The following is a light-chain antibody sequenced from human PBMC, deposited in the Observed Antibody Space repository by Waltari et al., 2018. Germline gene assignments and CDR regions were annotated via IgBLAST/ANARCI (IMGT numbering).Light chain of an antibody. J-gene: IGLJ1*01. CDR3: SSYTSSSTYV. V-gene: IGLV2-14*03. CDR1: SSDVGAYDF. CDR2: AVT. Sequence: QSALTQPASVSGSPGQSITISCTGTSSDVGAYDFVSWYQQHPGKAPKLLIYAVTSRPSGISDHFSGSTSGNMASLTISGLQTEDEADYYCSSYTSSSTYVFGTGTKVTVL.